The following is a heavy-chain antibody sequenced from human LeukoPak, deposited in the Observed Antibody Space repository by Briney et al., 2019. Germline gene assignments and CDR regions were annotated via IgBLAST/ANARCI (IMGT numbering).Heavy chain of an antibody. CDR2: INPKSGGT. CDR1: GYSFTVYY. D-gene: IGHD4-17*01. V-gene: IGHV1-2*02. J-gene: IGHJ4*02. CDR3: ASLYGDYVASDY. Sequence: ASVTVSCKASGYSFTVYYMHWVRQAPGQGLEWMGWINPKSGGTNYAQKFLGRVTITRDTSINTAYMELSRLRADDTAVYYCASLYGDYVASDYWGQGTLVTVSS.